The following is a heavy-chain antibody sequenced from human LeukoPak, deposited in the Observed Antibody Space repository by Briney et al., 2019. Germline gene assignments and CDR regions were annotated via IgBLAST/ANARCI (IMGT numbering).Heavy chain of an antibody. CDR1: GGSISSYY. J-gene: IGHJ4*02. V-gene: IGHV4-59*08. D-gene: IGHD3-3*01. CDR2: IYYSGST. Sequence: SETLSLTCTVSGGSISSYYWSWIRQPPGRGLEWIGYIYYSGSTNYNPSLKSRVTISVDTSKNQFSLILTSVTAADTAVYYCARQTGAGLFILPGGQGTLVTVSS. CDR3: ARQTGAGLFILP.